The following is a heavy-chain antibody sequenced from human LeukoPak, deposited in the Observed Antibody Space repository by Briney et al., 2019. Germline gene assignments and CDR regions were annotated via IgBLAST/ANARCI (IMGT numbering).Heavy chain of an antibody. D-gene: IGHD6-19*01. Sequence: ASVKVSCKASGYTFTSYYMHWVRQAPGQGLEWMGIINPSGGSTSYAQKFQGRVTMTRDMSTSTVYMELSSLRSEDTAVYYCARVSSGRPSDYWGQGTLVTVSS. CDR1: GYTFTSYY. CDR3: ARVSSGRPSDY. J-gene: IGHJ4*02. CDR2: INPSGGST. V-gene: IGHV1-46*01.